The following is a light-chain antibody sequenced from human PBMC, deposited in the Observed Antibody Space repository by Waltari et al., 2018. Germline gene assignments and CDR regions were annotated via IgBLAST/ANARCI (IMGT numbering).Light chain of an antibody. J-gene: IGLJ2*01. V-gene: IGLV1-51*01. Sequence: QSVLTQPPSVSAAPGQKVTISCSGSSPNIRNRYVSWYQQLPGTAPKLLIYDNNNRPSGIPDRFSGSKSGTSATLGITGLQTGDEADYYCGTWDSSLSAVVFGGGTKLTVL. CDR2: DNN. CDR1: SPNIRNRY. CDR3: GTWDSSLSAVV.